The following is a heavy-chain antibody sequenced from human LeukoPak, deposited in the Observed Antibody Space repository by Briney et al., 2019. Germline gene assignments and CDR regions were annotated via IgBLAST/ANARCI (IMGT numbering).Heavy chain of an antibody. CDR3: ARFSSSWPTQYYFDY. Sequence: PSQTLSLTCTVSGGSISSGSYYWSWIRQPAGKGLEWIGRIYTSGSTNYNPSLKSRVTMSVDTSKNQFSLKLSSVTAADTAVYYCARFSSSWPTQYYFDYWGQGTLVTVSS. CDR2: IYTSGST. V-gene: IGHV4-61*02. CDR1: GGSISSGSYY. J-gene: IGHJ4*02. D-gene: IGHD6-13*01.